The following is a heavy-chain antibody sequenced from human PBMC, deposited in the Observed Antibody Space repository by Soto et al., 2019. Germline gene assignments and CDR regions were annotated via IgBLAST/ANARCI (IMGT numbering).Heavy chain of an antibody. Sequence: ASVKLSCKASGYSFTSYAMHWVRQAPGQRLEWMGWINAGNGNTKYSQKFQGRVTITRDTSASTAYMELSSLRSEDTAVYYCASSGYYLDDAFDIWGQGTMVTVSS. CDR1: GYSFTSYA. CDR3: ASSGYYLDDAFDI. J-gene: IGHJ3*02. V-gene: IGHV1-3*01. CDR2: INAGNGNT. D-gene: IGHD3-22*01.